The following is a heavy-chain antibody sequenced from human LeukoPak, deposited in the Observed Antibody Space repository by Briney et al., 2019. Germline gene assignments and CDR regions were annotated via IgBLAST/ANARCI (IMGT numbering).Heavy chain of an antibody. V-gene: IGHV3-7*01. D-gene: IGHD3-22*01. Sequence: GGSLRLSCAASRFMFNRYWVTWVRQAPGKGLEWVANIKQDGSEKYYVDSVKGRFTISRDNAKNSLYLQMNSLRAEDTAVYYCARDGEVGYFDSSNFYDYWGQGTLVTVSS. CDR2: IKQDGSEK. CDR1: RFMFNRYW. J-gene: IGHJ4*02. CDR3: ARDGEVGYFDSSNFYDY.